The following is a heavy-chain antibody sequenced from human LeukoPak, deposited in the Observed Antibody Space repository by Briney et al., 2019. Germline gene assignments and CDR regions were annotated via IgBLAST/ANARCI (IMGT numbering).Heavy chain of an antibody. J-gene: IGHJ5*02. CDR1: GFSFSDYY. V-gene: IGHV3-11*03. CDR2: ISGSTSYT. D-gene: IGHD6-13*01. Sequence: GGSLRLSCAASGFSFSDYYMSWIRQAPGKGLEWVSYISGSTSYTDYADSVKGRFTISRDNAKNSLYLQMNSLRAEDTAVYYCARTLVASPGSKGGPWGQGTLVTVSS. CDR3: ARTLVASPGSKGGP.